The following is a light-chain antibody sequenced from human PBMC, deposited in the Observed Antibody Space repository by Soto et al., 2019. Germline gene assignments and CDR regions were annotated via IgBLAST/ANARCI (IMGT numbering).Light chain of an antibody. CDR2: GAS. V-gene: IGKV3-20*01. CDR1: QSVSNNY. CDR3: QQYGSSGT. Sequence: EIVVTQSPGTLSLSPGERATLSCRASQSVSNNYLAWYQQSPGQAPRLSIYGASNRATGIPDWFSGSGSGTDCTLTISRLEPEDFAMYYCQQYGSSGTFGQGTTLAIK. J-gene: IGKJ1*01.